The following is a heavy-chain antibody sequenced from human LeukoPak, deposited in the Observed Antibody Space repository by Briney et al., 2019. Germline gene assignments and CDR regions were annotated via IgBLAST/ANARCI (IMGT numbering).Heavy chain of an antibody. CDR1: GYTFTSYY. Sequence: ASVNLSCKASGYTFTSYYMHWVRQAPGQGLEWMGIINPSGGSTSYAQKFQGRVTMTRDTSTSTVYMELSSLISEDTGVYYCARGSGSGLSWGEGTLVTVSS. J-gene: IGHJ1*01. V-gene: IGHV1-46*01. D-gene: IGHD2-15*01. CDR3: ARGSGSGLS. CDR2: INPSGGST.